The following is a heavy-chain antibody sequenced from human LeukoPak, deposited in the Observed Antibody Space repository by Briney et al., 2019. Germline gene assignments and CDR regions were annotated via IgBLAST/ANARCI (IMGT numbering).Heavy chain of an antibody. CDR3: ARVVPRGGNDDAFDI. D-gene: IGHD4-23*01. V-gene: IGHV4-61*02. CDR2: IYSSGST. J-gene: IGHJ3*02. Sequence: PSETLSLTCTFSVGSISMVGYYWSWIRHPAGKGLKWIGLIYSSGSTNYNSSLKSRVTISLDTSKTQFSLKLSSVTATDTAVYYCARVVPRGGNDDAFDIWGQGTMVTVSS. CDR1: VGSISMVGYY.